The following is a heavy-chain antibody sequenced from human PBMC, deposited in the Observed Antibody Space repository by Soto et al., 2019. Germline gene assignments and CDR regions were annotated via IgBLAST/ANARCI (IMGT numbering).Heavy chain of an antibody. Sequence: RRLSCAASGFTFSSYWMHWVRQAPGKGLVWVSRINSDGSSTSYADSVKGRFTISRDNAKNTLYLQMNSLRAEDTAVYYCARDSSSWYSQIDYWGQGPLVTVYS. V-gene: IGHV3-74*01. CDR3: ARDSSSWYSQIDY. J-gene: IGHJ4*02. CDR1: GFTFSSYW. D-gene: IGHD6-13*01. CDR2: INSDGSST.